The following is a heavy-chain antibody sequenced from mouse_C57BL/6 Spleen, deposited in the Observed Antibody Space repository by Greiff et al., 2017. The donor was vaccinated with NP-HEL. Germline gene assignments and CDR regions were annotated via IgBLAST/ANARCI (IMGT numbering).Heavy chain of an antibody. CDR2: IYPGSGNT. CDR1: GYSFTSYY. V-gene: IGHV1-66*01. D-gene: IGHD2-1*01. CDR3: ARNGNYEGFAY. J-gene: IGHJ3*01. Sequence: QVQLKESGPELVKPGASVKISCKASGYSFTSYYIHWVKQRPGQGLEWIGWIYPGSGNTKYNEKFKGKATLTADTSSSTAYMQLSSLTSEDSAVYYCARNGNYEGFAYWGQGTLVTVSA.